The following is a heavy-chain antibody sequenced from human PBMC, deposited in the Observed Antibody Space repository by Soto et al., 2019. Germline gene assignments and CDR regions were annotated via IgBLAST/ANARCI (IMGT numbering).Heavy chain of an antibody. D-gene: IGHD5-12*01. Sequence: EVQLVESGGGLVKPGESLRLSCATSGFTFSDARMNWVRQAPGKGLEWVGLIKGKADGGTVDYSAPVKGRFIISRDDSRNTLYLHMNSLKTEDTAVYYCTTAHPRGPDYWGQGTLVTVSS. CDR1: GFTFSDAR. J-gene: IGHJ4*02. CDR3: TTAHPRGPDY. CDR2: IKGKADGGTV. V-gene: IGHV3-15*01.